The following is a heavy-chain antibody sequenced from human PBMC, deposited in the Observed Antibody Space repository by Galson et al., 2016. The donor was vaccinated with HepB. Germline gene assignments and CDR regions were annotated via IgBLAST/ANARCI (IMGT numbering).Heavy chain of an antibody. D-gene: IGHD2/OR15-2a*01. Sequence: SVKVSCKASGHTFTSYGTNYGISWVRQAPGQGLEWMGWTSPYNGNTNYAQNFRGRVTMTTDTSTSTASMELRSLRSDDTAVYYCPRDSRDFFFDYWGQGTLVTVSS. CDR3: PRDSRDFFFDY. CDR1: GHTFTSYGTNYG. V-gene: IGHV1-18*01. J-gene: IGHJ4*02. CDR2: TSPYNGNT.